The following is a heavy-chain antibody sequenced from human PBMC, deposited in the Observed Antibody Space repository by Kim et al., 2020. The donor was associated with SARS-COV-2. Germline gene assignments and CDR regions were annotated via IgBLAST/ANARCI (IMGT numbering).Heavy chain of an antibody. Sequence: DGSSNIYADSVKGRFTISRDNAKNTVYLQMNSLRAEDTAVYYCAGYQLLSWGQGTLVTVSS. CDR2: DGSSN. J-gene: IGHJ5*02. CDR3: AGYQLLS. D-gene: IGHD2-2*01. V-gene: IGHV3-74*01.